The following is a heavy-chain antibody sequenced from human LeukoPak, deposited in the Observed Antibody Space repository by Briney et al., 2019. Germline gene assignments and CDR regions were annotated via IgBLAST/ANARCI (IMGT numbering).Heavy chain of an antibody. J-gene: IGHJ4*02. D-gene: IGHD5/OR15-5a*01. CDR1: GGSISSYY. CDR3: ARVSVSDPDY. Sequence: PSETLSLTCTVSGGSISSYYWSWLRQPPGKGLEWIGYIYYSGSTNYNPSLKSRVTISVDTSKNQFSLKLSSVTAADTAVYYCARVSVSDPDYWGQGTLVTVSS. CDR2: IYYSGST. V-gene: IGHV4-59*01.